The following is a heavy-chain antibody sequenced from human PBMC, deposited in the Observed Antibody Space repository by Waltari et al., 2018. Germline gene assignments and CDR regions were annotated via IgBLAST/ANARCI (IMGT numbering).Heavy chain of an antibody. J-gene: IGHJ5*01. CDR1: GFIFSDHY. D-gene: IGHD5-12*01. CDR3: VRWLSGMADS. V-gene: IGHV3-72*01. CDR2: SRNRAQNFLT. Sequence: EVQLVESGGGLVQPGGSLRLSCAASGFIFSDHYLDWVRQAPGKGLEWVGRSRNRAQNFLTEYATSLKGRFIISRDDSKMSLYLQMDRLKTEDTAVYYCVRWLSGMADSWGQGTLVTVSS.